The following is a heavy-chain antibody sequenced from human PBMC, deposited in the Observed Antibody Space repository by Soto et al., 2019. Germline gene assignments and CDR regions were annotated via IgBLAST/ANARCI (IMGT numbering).Heavy chain of an antibody. CDR1: GASITSSY. D-gene: IGHD6-13*01. Sequence: QVQLEESGPGLAKPSETLSLTCTLSGASITSSYWTWIRQPPGMGLEWIGSVYHVGNTNSNPSRRSRLTMSVDTSKNQLSLRLTSVTTADTAVYYCAREEKKAAPGTCGTNTLDVWGQGTAVTVSS. V-gene: IGHV4-59*01. CDR2: VYHVGNT. J-gene: IGHJ6*02. CDR3: AREEKKAAPGTCGTNTLDV.